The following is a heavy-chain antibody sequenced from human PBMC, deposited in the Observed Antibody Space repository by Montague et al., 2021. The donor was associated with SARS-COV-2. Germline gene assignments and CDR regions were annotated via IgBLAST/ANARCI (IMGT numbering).Heavy chain of an antibody. CDR3: ARHRDNLGSLNWFAP. V-gene: IGHV4-39*01. Sequence: SETLSLTCTVSAGSIRDNVYYWVWIRQPPGKGLEWIGSIYYSGTTYHNPSLKSRVTISVDTSKNQFALKLSSVTAADTAVYFCARHRDNLGSLNWFAPWGQGTLVTVSS. CDR2: IYYSGTT. J-gene: IGHJ5*02. D-gene: IGHD3-16*01. CDR1: AGSIRDNVYY.